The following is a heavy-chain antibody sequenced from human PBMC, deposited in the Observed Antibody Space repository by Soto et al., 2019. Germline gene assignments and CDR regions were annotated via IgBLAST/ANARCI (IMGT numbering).Heavy chain of an antibody. J-gene: IGHJ4*02. CDR3: ARARRRSHYFDY. CDR1: GGSFIGYY. V-gene: IGHV4-34*01. CDR2: INHSGIT. Sequence: PSETLSLPCAVYGGSFIGYYWSWIRQPPGKGLEWIGEINHSGITNYNPSLKSRVTISVDTPKKQFSLNMSSVTAEDTAVYYCARARRRSHYFDYWGQGTLLAVSS.